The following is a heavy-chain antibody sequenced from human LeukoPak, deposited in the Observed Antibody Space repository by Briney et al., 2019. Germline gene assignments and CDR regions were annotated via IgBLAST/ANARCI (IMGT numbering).Heavy chain of an antibody. Sequence: PGGSLRLSCAAAGFPFSDRYMSWVRQAPGKGLEWVSFIYSGGNTHYSDSVKGRFTISRDNSKNTLYLQMDSLRAEDTAVYYCARRAGEYSHPYDYWGQGTLVTVSS. CDR1: GFPFSDRY. V-gene: IGHV3-53*01. CDR3: ARRAGEYSHPYDY. J-gene: IGHJ4*02. CDR2: IYSGGNT. D-gene: IGHD4-17*01.